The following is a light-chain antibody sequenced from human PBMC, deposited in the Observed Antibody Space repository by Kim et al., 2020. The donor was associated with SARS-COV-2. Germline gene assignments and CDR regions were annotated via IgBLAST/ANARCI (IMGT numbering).Light chain of an antibody. CDR1: TSNHGTNY. J-gene: IGLJ3*02. CDR2: RND. V-gene: IGLV1-47*01. CDR3: AGWDDSLRGWV. Sequence: TTGQRVTISCSGDTSNHGTNYVHWYQHLPGTAPKLLIYRNDRRPSGVRDRFSGSKSGITASLAISGLRSEDEAEYFCAGWDDSLRGWVFGGGTQLTVL.